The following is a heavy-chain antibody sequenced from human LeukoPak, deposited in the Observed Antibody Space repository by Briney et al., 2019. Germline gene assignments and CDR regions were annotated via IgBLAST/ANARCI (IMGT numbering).Heavy chain of an antibody. CDR1: GGSFSSSSYY. CDR2: IYYRGST. J-gene: IGHJ5*02. V-gene: IGHV4-39*07. Sequence: SETLSLTCTVSGGSFSSSSYYWGWIRQPPGKGLEWIGNIYYRGSTYYNPSLKSRVTMSVDTSKNQFSLKLSSVTAADTAVYYCARGWLPREYQLLSRWFDPWGQGTLVTVSS. D-gene: IGHD2-2*01. CDR3: ARGWLPREYQLLSRWFDP.